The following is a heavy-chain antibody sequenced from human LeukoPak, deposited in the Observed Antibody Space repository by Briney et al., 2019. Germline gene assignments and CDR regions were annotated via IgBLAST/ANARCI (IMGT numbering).Heavy chain of an antibody. CDR1: GFTFSSYA. Sequence: PGGSLRLSCAASGFTFSSYAMSWVRQAPGKGLEWVSAISGSGGSTYYADSVKGRFTISRDNSKNTLYLQMNSLRAEDTAVYYCAKDQKRYSSSWPTPPDYWGQGTLVTVPS. CDR2: ISGSGGST. V-gene: IGHV3-23*01. J-gene: IGHJ4*02. D-gene: IGHD6-13*01. CDR3: AKDQKRYSSSWPTPPDY.